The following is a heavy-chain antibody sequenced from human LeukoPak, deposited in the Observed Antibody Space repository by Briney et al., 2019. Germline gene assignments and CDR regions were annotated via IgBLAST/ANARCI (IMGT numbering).Heavy chain of an antibody. CDR1: GYTFTSYG. J-gene: IGHJ5*02. D-gene: IGHD2-21*02. CDR3: ARDIGDSDLSNWFDP. CDR2: ISAYNGNT. Sequence: ASVKVSCKASGYTFTSYGISWVRQAPGQGLEWMGWISAYNGNTNYAQKLQGRVTMTTDTSTSTAYMELRSLRSDDTAVYYCARDIGDSDLSNWFDPLVQGTLVTVSS. V-gene: IGHV1-18*01.